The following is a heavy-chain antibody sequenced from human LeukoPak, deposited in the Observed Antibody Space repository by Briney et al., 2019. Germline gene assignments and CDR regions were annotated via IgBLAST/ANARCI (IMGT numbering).Heavy chain of an antibody. CDR1: GFTFSSYW. J-gene: IGHJ4*02. D-gene: IGHD4-4*01. CDR3: ARIYSNFVSLGL. Sequence: GGSLRLSCAASGFTFSSYWMHWVRQTPGKGLVWVSRIDTDGSNRNYADSVKGRFTISRDNAKNTLYLEMNSLRAEDTAVYYCARIYSNFVSLGLWGQGTLVTVSS. CDR2: IDTDGSNR. V-gene: IGHV3-74*01.